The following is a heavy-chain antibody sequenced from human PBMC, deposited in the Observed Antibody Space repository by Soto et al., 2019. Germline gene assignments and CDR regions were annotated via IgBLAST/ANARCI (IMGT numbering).Heavy chain of an antibody. CDR3: RGFYFDY. CDR2: ISVYSGNT. CDR1: GYTFSTYG. J-gene: IGHJ4*02. D-gene: IGHD5-18*01. Sequence: ASVKVSCKASGYTFSTYGITWVRQAPGQGLGWVAWISVYSGNTNYAQRVQGRVTLTRDTFTSTAYMDPVDTATYYCAHLHTRGFYFDYWGQGALVTVSS. V-gene: IGHV1-18*01.